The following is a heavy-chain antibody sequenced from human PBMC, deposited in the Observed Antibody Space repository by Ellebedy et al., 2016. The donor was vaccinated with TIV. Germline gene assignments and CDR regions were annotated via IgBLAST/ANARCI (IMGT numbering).Heavy chain of an antibody. CDR2: IYYRGST. CDR3: ARGDSSSSRVYY. Sequence: MPSETLSLTCTVSGGSISSGDSYWRWIRQPPGKGLEWIGYIYYRGSTYYNPSLKSPVTISTDTSKNQFSLKLSSVTAADTAVYFCARGDSSSSRVYYWGQGTLVTVSS. CDR1: GGSISSGDSY. V-gene: IGHV4-30-4*01. J-gene: IGHJ4*02. D-gene: IGHD6-6*01.